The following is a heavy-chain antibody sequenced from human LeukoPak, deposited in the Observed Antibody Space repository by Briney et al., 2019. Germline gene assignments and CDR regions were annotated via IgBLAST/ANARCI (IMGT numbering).Heavy chain of an antibody. D-gene: IGHD4-23*01. CDR3: ARAPTTVVTEYYYYGMDV. Sequence: TGGSLRLSCAASGFTFSSYSMNWVRQAPGKGLEWVSYISSSSTIYYADSVKGRFTISRDNAKNSLYLQMNSLRDKDTAVYYCARAPTTVVTEYYYYGMDVWGQGTTVTVSS. CDR2: ISSSSTI. J-gene: IGHJ6*02. V-gene: IGHV3-48*02. CDR1: GFTFSSYS.